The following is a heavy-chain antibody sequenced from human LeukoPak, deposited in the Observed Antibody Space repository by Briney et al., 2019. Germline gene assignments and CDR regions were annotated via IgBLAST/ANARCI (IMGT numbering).Heavy chain of an antibody. D-gene: IGHD1-26*01. V-gene: IGHV4-4*07. Sequence: SETLSLTCTVSGGSISSYYWSWIRQPAGKGLAWIGRIYTSGSTNYNPSLKSRVTMSVDTSKNQFSLKLSSVTAADTAVYYCARVMWAGYYMDVWGKGTTVTISS. CDR3: ARVMWAGYYMDV. CDR1: GGSISSYY. J-gene: IGHJ6*03. CDR2: IYTSGST.